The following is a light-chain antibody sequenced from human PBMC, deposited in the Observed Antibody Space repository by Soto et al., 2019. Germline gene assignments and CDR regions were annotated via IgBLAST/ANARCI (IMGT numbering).Light chain of an antibody. CDR3: QHYNSYPYT. CDR1: QTISSW. CDR2: KAS. J-gene: IGKJ2*01. Sequence: DIQMTRSPSTLSASVGDRVTITCRASQTISSWLAWYQQKAGTAPKLLIYKASNLESGVPSRFSGSGSGTEFTLTISSLQPDDFATYYCQHYNSYPYTFGQGTKLEI. V-gene: IGKV1-5*03.